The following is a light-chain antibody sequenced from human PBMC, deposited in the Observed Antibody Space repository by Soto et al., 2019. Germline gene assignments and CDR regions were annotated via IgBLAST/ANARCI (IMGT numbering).Light chain of an antibody. CDR3: QQYGSSPWT. CDR2: GVS. CDR1: QSVHSCH. V-gene: IGKV3-20*01. J-gene: IGKJ1*01. Sequence: ENVLTQSPDTLSLSPGGRATLSCRASQSVHSCHLAWYQQKPGQAPRLLIYGVSSRATGIPDRFSGSGSGTDFALTISRLEPEDFALYYCQQYGSSPWTFGQGTKVEI.